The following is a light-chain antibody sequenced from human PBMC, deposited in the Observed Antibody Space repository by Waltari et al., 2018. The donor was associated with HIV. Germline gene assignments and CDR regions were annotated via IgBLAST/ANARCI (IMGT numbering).Light chain of an antibody. V-gene: IGLV2-14*01. CDR2: EVS. CDR3: TSYTTTNTWV. Sequence: QSALTQPASVSGSPGQSLTISCTGTDTHVGTYTYVSWFQHHPGKAPKLIISEVSNRPSGVSHRFSGSKSGNTASLIISGLQAEDEASYYCTSYTTTNTWVFGGGTNLTVL. J-gene: IGLJ3*02. CDR1: DTHVGTYTY.